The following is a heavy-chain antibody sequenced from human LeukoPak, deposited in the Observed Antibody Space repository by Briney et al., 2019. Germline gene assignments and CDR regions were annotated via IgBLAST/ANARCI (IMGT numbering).Heavy chain of an antibody. CDR3: ARYGSGSYRDWFDP. CDR1: GGSISSYY. CDR2: IYYSGST. Sequence: PSETLSLTCTVSGGSISSYYWGWIRQPPGKGLEWIGYIYYSGSTNYNPSLKSRVTISVDTSKNQFSLKLSSVTAADTAVYYCARYGSGSYRDWFDPWGQGTLVTVSS. J-gene: IGHJ5*02. D-gene: IGHD3-10*01. V-gene: IGHV4-59*01.